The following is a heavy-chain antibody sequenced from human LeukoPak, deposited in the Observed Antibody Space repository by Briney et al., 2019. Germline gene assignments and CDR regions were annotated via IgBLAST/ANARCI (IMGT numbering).Heavy chain of an antibody. CDR1: SGSISSSTYY. J-gene: IGHJ3*02. D-gene: IGHD3-10*01. CDR2: IYYSGST. CDR3: ARQAYYAAGSHHAFDI. V-gene: IGHV4-39*01. Sequence: SETLSLTCTVSSGSISSSTYYWGCIRQPPGKGLEWIGSIYYSGSTSYNPSLKSRVTISLDTSNHQFSLKLSSVTAADTAVYYCARQAYYAAGSHHAFDIWGQGTMVTVSS.